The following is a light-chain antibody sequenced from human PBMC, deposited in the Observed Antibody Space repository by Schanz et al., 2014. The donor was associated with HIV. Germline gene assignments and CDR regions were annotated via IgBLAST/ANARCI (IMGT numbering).Light chain of an antibody. V-gene: IGKV1-5*03. J-gene: IGKJ2*01. CDR1: QSISDR. CDR2: QAS. CDR3: LQYSDNAYT. Sequence: DIQMTQSPSTLSASVGDRVTITCRASQSISDRLAWYQHKSGRAPKLLIYQASSLATGVPSRFRGSGSGTEFTLTINSLQPDDFATYYCLQYSDNAYTFGQGTKLEVK.